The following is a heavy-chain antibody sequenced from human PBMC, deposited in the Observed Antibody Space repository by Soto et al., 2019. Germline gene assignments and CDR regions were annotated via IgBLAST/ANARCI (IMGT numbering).Heavy chain of an antibody. CDR2: IWNDGTSR. CDR3: ARPDIVAAIGGALDC. D-gene: IGHD5-12*01. J-gene: IGHJ4*02. Sequence: QVQLVESGGGVVQPGRSLRLSCEASGFTFSNYGMHWVRQAPGKGLEWVAVIWNDGTSRYYADSVKGRFTISRDNSKNTLFLQMNNLRAEDTAVYYCARPDIVAAIGGALDCWGLGTLVTVSS. V-gene: IGHV3-33*01. CDR1: GFTFSNYG.